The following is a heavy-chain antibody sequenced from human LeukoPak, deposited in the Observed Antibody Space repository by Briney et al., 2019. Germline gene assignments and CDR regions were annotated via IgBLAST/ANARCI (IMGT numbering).Heavy chain of an antibody. D-gene: IGHD4-23*01. CDR2: IYSGGST. Sequence: GGSLRLSFEALELTAISNYMTGFGRLQGRGLGGVSVIYSGGSTYYADSVKGGFTISRDNSKNTLYLQMNSLRAEDTAVYYCARDRSYGGNSLDYWGQGTLVTVSS. J-gene: IGHJ4*02. CDR1: ELTAISNY. CDR3: ARDRSYGGNSLDY. V-gene: IGHV3-66*01.